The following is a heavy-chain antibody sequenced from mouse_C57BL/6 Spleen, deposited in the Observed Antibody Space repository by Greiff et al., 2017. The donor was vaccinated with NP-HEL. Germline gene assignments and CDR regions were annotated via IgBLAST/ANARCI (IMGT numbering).Heavy chain of an antibody. Sequence: EVQLVESGGGLVKPGGSLKLSCAASGFTFSSYTMSWVRQTPEKRLEWVATISGGGGNTYYTDSVKGRFTISRDNAKNTLYLQMSSLRSEDTALYYCARLYDDYTSIAYWGQGTLVTVSA. V-gene: IGHV5-9*01. D-gene: IGHD2-3*01. J-gene: IGHJ3*01. CDR1: GFTFSSYT. CDR2: ISGGGGNT. CDR3: ARLYDDYTSIAY.